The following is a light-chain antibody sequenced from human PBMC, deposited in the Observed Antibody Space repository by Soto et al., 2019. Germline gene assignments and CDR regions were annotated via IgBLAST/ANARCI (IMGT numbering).Light chain of an antibody. CDR3: QQYSSSTLT. CDR2: GAS. Sequence: EIVLTQSPGTLCLSPGERATLSCRTSQSVRSSHLAWYQQKPGQAPRLLIYGASSRATGIPDRFSGSGSGTDFNLTISRLETEDFAVYQCQQYSSSTLTFGGGTKVDIK. V-gene: IGKV3-20*01. CDR1: QSVRSSH. J-gene: IGKJ4*01.